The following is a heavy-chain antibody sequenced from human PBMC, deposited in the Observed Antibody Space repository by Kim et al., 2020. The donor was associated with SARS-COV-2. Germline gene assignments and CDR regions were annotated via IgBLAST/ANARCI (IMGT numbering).Heavy chain of an antibody. D-gene: IGHD3-9*01. V-gene: IGHV3-11*04. CDR1: GFTFSDYY. CDR2: ISSSGSTI. J-gene: IGHJ4*02. Sequence: GGSLRLSCAASGFTFSDYYMSWIRQAPGKGLEWVSYISSSGSTIYYADSVKGRFTISRDNAKNSLYLQMNSLRAEDTAVYYCASGQDVRYFDWLPIDYWCQGTLVTVSS. CDR3: ASGQDVRYFDWLPIDY.